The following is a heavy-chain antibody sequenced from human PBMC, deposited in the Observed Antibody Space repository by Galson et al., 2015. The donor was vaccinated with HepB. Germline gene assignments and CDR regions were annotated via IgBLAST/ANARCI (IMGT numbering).Heavy chain of an antibody. CDR2: ISSSSSYI. CDR1: GFTFSSYS. J-gene: IGHJ4*02. V-gene: IGHV3-21*01. Sequence: SLRLSCAASGFTFSSYSMNWVRQAPGKGLEWVSSISSSSSYIYYADSVKGRFTISRDNAKNSLYLQMNSLRAEDTAVYYCARGLPGYYDSSGYYYGSSDYWGQGTLVTVSS. D-gene: IGHD3-22*01. CDR3: ARGLPGYYDSSGYYYGSSDY.